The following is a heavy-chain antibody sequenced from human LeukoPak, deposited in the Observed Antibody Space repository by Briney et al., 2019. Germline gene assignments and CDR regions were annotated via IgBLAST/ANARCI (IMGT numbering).Heavy chain of an antibody. J-gene: IGHJ3*02. D-gene: IGHD6-19*01. CDR3: ARAGSSGWYGCGADAFDI. CDR2: IYYSGST. Sequence: PSETLSLTCTVSGGSISSYYWSWIRQPPGKGLEWIGYIYYSGSTNYNPSLKSRVTISVDTSKNQFSLKLSSVTAADTAVYYCARAGSSGWYGCGADAFDIWGQGTIVTVSS. V-gene: IGHV4-59*01. CDR1: GGSISSYY.